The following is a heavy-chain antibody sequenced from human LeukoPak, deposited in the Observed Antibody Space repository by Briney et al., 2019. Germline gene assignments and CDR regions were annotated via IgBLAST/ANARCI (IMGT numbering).Heavy chain of an antibody. Sequence: KPSETLSLTCTVSGGSISSYYWSWIRQPPGKGLEWIGYIYYSGSTNYNPSLKSRVTISVDTSKDQFSPKLSSVTAADTAVYYCARISNHYYFDYWGQGTLVTVSS. CDR1: GGSISSYY. CDR2: IYYSGST. CDR3: ARISNHYYFDY. J-gene: IGHJ4*02. V-gene: IGHV4-59*01. D-gene: IGHD1-14*01.